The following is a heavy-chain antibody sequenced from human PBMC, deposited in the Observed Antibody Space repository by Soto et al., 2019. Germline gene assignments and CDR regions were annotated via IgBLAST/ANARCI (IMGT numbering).Heavy chain of an antibody. J-gene: IGHJ4*02. Sequence: EVQLVESGGGLVQPGGSLRLSCAASGFTFSSYAMHWVRQAPGKGLEYVSVINSNGGSTYYANSVKGRFTISRDNSKNALYLQMGSLIAEDMAVYYCARTSGYAFDYWGQGTLVTVSS. CDR3: ARTSGYAFDY. CDR1: GFTFSSYA. D-gene: IGHD5-12*01. CDR2: INSNGGST. V-gene: IGHV3-64*01.